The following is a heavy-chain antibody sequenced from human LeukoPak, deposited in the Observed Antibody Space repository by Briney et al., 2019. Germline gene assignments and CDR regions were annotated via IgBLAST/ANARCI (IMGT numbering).Heavy chain of an antibody. D-gene: IGHD1-26*01. Sequence: GGSLILSCAASGFTVSSNYMSWVRQAPGKGLEWVSVIYSGGSTYYADSVKGRFTISRDNSKNTLYLQMNSLRAEDTAVYYCAKEVIVGVSFDYWGQGTLVTVSS. CDR3: AKEVIVGVSFDY. V-gene: IGHV3-53*01. CDR2: IYSGGST. J-gene: IGHJ4*02. CDR1: GFTVSSNY.